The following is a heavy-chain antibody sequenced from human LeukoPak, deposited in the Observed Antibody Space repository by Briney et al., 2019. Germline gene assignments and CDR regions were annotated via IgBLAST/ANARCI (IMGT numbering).Heavy chain of an antibody. Sequence: GGSLRLSCAASGFTFSNYAMNWVRQAPGKGLEWVSSISSSSSYIYYADSVKGRFTISRDNAKNSLYLQMNSLRVEDTAVYYCARDLLGYNYYYMDVWGKGTTVTVSS. CDR1: GFTFSNYA. V-gene: IGHV3-21*01. CDR3: ARDLLGYNYYYMDV. CDR2: ISSSSSYI. D-gene: IGHD3-10*01. J-gene: IGHJ6*03.